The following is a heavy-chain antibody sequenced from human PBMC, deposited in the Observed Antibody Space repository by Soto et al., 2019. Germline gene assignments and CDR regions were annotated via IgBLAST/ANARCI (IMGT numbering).Heavy chain of an antibody. D-gene: IGHD3-22*01. J-gene: IGHJ1*01. V-gene: IGHV1-69*01. CDR3: ARDKEYYYDGSGYYGVYVQQ. CDR1: GGTFSSYA. CDR2: IIPMFPTA. Sequence: QVQLVQSGAEVKKPGSSVKVSCKASGGTFSSYAISWVRQAPGQGLEWMVGIIPMFPTAKYAQKFQGRVTITADASTSTAYMELSSLRSEDTAVYYCARDKEYYYDGSGYYGVYVQQWGQGTLVTFSS.